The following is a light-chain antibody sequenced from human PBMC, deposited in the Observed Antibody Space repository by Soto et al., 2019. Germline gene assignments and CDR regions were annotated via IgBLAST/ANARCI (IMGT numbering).Light chain of an antibody. Sequence: EIVMTQSPATLSVSPGERATLSCRASQSISTELAWYQQKPGQPPRLLIYSASTRATGVPARFTGSGSGSEFALTINGLESEDFAVYYCQQGHNWPLTFGQGTRLE. J-gene: IGKJ2*01. V-gene: IGKV3-15*01. CDR3: QQGHNWPLT. CDR1: QSISTE. CDR2: SAS.